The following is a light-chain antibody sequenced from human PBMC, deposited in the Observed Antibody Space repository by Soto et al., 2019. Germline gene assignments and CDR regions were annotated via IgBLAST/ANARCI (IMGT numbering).Light chain of an antibody. J-gene: IGKJ1*01. CDR3: RPSFSPPRT. CDR1: QTISKY. CDR2: DVS. Sequence: DIQMTQSPSSLSASVGDRVTITCRARQTISKYLAWYQQKPGKAPDLLIYDVSTLQRGVPPRFSGSRSGTDFALTIGYLQPVDYAAYSWRPSFSPPRTFGLGTKVYIK. V-gene: IGKV1-39*01.